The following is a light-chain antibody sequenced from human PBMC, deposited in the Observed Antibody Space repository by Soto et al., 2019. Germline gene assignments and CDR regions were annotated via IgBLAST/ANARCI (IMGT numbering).Light chain of an antibody. CDR1: QTVNRNY. J-gene: IGKJ1*01. CDR2: GAS. CDR3: QQYESSPWT. Sequence: EMVLTQSPGTLSLSPGERATLSCRASQTVNRNYLAWFQQKPGQAPRLLIYGASSRATGIPDRFSGSGSGTDFALTISRLEPEYFAVYFCQQYESSPWTFGQGTKVEIK. V-gene: IGKV3-20*01.